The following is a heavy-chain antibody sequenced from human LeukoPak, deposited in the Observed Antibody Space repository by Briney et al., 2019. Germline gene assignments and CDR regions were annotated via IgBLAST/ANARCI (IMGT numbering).Heavy chain of an antibody. D-gene: IGHD4-23*01. V-gene: IGHV4-61*02. J-gene: IGHJ6*02. CDR2: IYTSGST. Sequence: SETLSLTCTVSGGSISSGSYYWSWIRQPAGKGLEWIGRIYTSGSTNYNPSLKSRVTISVDTSKNQFSLKLSSVTAADTAVYYCARDDYGGNVGYYYYGMDVWGQGTTVTVSS. CDR1: GGSISSGSYY. CDR3: ARDDYGGNVGYYYYGMDV.